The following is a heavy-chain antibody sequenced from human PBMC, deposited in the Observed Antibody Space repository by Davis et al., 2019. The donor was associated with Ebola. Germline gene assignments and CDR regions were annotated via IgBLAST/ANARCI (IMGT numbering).Heavy chain of an antibody. J-gene: IGHJ5*02. D-gene: IGHD6-13*01. CDR1: GFTFSNAW. V-gene: IGHV3-15*01. CDR2: IKSKTDGGTT. CDR3: TIVIRDSSSWFDN. Sequence: PGGSLRLSCAASGFTFSNAWMSCVRQASGKGLEWVGRIKSKTDGGTTDYGAPVKGRFTITRDDSENTLSLQMNSLKNEDTAVYYYTIVIRDSSSWFDNWRQGTLVTVSS.